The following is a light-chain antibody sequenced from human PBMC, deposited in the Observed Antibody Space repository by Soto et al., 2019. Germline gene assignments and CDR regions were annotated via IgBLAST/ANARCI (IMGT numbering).Light chain of an antibody. CDR3: QQYHDWGE. Sequence: DIQMTQSPSTLSASVGDRVTITCRASQSISSWLAWYQQKPGKAPKLLIYKASSLESGVPSRFSGSGSGTEFTLTISSLQPDDFATYYCQQYHDWGEFGQGTKVEIK. CDR1: QSISSW. V-gene: IGKV1-5*03. J-gene: IGKJ1*01. CDR2: KAS.